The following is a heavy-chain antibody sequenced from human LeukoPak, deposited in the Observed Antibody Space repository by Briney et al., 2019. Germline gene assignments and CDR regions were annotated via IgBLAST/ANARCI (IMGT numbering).Heavy chain of an antibody. D-gene: IGHD3-22*01. Sequence: GESLKISCKGSGYSFTSYWIGWVRQMPGKGLEWMGIIYPGDSDTRYSPSFQGQVTISADKSISTAYLQWSSLKASDTAMYYCAVIVVRAYDAFDIWGQGTMVTVSS. V-gene: IGHV5-51*01. J-gene: IGHJ3*02. CDR3: AVIVVRAYDAFDI. CDR2: IYPGDSDT. CDR1: GYSFTSYW.